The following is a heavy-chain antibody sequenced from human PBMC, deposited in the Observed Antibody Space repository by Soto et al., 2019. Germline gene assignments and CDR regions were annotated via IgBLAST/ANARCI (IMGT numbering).Heavy chain of an antibody. V-gene: IGHV1-3*05. CDR2: INAGNGNT. D-gene: IGHD2-21*02. Sequence: QVQLVQPGAEEKKPGASVKVSCKASGYTFTSYAMHWVRQAPGQRLEWMGWINAGNGNTKYSQKFQGRVTITRDTSASTAYMELSSLRSEDMAVYYCARSIVVVTALDYWGQGTLVTVSS. J-gene: IGHJ4*02. CDR3: ARSIVVVTALDY. CDR1: GYTFTSYA.